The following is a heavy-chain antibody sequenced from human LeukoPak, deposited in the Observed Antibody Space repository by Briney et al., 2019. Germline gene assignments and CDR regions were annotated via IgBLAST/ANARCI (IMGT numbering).Heavy chain of an antibody. CDR2: IQYDGSNK. CDR1: GFTFSSYG. V-gene: IGHV3-30*02. D-gene: IGHD3-3*01. J-gene: IGHJ4*02. Sequence: GGSLRLSCAASGFTFSSYGMHWVGQAPGKGLEWVAFIQYDGSNKYYADSVKGRFTISRDNSKNTLYLQMNSLRAEDTAVYYCAKVYGVPGWGQGTLVTVSS. CDR3: AKVYGVPG.